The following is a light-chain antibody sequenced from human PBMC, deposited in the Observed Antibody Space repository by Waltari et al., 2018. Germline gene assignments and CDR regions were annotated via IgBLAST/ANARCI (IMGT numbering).Light chain of an antibody. CDR1: KLGAKY. J-gene: IGLJ2*01. Sequence: SYELTQPPSVSVSPGPTASITCSGDKLGAKYSCWYQQKPGQSPGLVIYQDTKRPSGIPERFSGSNSGNTATLTISGTQAMDEADYYCQAWDSSTVVFGGGTKLTVL. CDR3: QAWDSSTVV. CDR2: QDT. V-gene: IGLV3-1*01.